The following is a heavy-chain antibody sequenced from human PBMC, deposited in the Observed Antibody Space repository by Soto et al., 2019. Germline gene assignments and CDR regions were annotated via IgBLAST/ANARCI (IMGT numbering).Heavy chain of an antibody. Sequence: KQSQTLSLPCAISGDRVSSNSAAWNWIRQSPSRGLEWLGRTYYRSKWYNDYAVSVKSRITINPDTSKNQFSLQLNSVTPEDTAVYYCAREFYDFWSGYQHVTLGYWGQGTLVTVSS. CDR3: AREFYDFWSGYQHVTLGY. D-gene: IGHD3-3*01. J-gene: IGHJ4*02. CDR1: GDRVSSNSAA. CDR2: TYYRSKWYN. V-gene: IGHV6-1*01.